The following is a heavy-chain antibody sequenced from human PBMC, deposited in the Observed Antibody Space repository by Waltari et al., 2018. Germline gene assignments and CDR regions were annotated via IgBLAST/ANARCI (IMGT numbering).Heavy chain of an antibody. CDR3: AREDVGFDY. V-gene: IGHV4-59*01. Sequence: QVQLQESGPGLVKPSETLSLTCTVSGGSISSYYWSWIRQPPGKGLEWIGYIYYSGSTNSNPSLKSRVTRSVDTSKNQFSLKLSSVTAADTAVYYCAREDVGFDYWGQGTLVTVSS. CDR2: IYYSGST. J-gene: IGHJ4*02. CDR1: GGSISSYY.